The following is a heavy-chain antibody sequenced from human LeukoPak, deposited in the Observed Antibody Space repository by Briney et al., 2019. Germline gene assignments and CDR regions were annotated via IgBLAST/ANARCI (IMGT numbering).Heavy chain of an antibody. CDR2: INPNSGGT. CDR3: ARSLADYYFHMDV. CDR1: GYSFTGVY. J-gene: IGHJ6*03. Sequence: ASVKVSCKASGYSFTGVYMHWVRQAPGQGLEWMGWINPNSGGTHYAQKFQGRVAVTRDTSISTAYMELSSLGFDDTAVYYCARSLADYYFHMDVWGKGTTVTVSS. V-gene: IGHV1-2*02.